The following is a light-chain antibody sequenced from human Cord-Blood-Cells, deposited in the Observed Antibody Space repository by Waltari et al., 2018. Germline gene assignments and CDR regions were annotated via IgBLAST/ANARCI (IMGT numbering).Light chain of an antibody. Sequence: QSALTQPASVSGSPRQSITISCTGTSSDVGGYNYVSWYQQHPGKSPKLMIYDVSQRPSGVSNRFSGSKSGNTASLTISGLQAEDEADYYCSSYTSSSTLVLGGGTKLTVL. CDR3: SSYTSSSTLV. CDR1: SSDVGGYNY. CDR2: DVS. J-gene: IGLJ3*02. V-gene: IGLV2-14*01.